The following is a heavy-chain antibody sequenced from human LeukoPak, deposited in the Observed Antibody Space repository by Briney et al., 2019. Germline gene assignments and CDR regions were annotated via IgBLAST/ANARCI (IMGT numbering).Heavy chain of an antibody. D-gene: IGHD5-12*01. V-gene: IGHV1-8*03. Sequence: GASVKVSCKASGYTFTSHDINWVRQATGQGLEWMGWMNPNSGSTGYAQQFQGGVTLTRNTSISTAYMELSSLRSEDTAVYFCARGLGWLYYYYYMDVWGKGTTVTVSS. CDR3: ARGLGWLYYYYYMDV. CDR1: GYTFTSHD. J-gene: IGHJ6*03. CDR2: MNPNSGST.